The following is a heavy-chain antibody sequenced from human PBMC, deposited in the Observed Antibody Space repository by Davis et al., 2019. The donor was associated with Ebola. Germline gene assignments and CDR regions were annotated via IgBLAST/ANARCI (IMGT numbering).Heavy chain of an antibody. V-gene: IGHV4-34*01. Sequence: MPSETLSLTCDVHGGSFNRYYWSWIRQSPGKGLEWIGEINHSGSTNYNPSLKSRVTISVDTSENQFSLKLTSVTAADTAVYYWATLRMSVDYWGQGTVVTVSS. J-gene: IGHJ4*02. CDR2: INHSGST. D-gene: IGHD4-17*01. CDR3: ATLRMSVDY. CDR1: GGSFNRYY.